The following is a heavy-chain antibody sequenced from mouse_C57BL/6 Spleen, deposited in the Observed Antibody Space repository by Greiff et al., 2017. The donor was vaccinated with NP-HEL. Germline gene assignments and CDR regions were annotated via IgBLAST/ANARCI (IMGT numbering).Heavy chain of an antibody. CDR1: GFTFSDYY. D-gene: IGHD1-1*01. J-gene: IGHJ4*01. CDR2: ISNGGGST. Sequence: EVKLMESGGGLVQPGGSLKLSCAASGFTFSDYYMYWVRQTPEKRLEWVAYISNGGGSTYYPDTVKGRFTISRDKAKNTLYLQMSRLKSEDTAMYYCARQDGSSYYAMDYWGQGTSVTVSS. CDR3: ARQDGSSYYAMDY. V-gene: IGHV5-12*01.